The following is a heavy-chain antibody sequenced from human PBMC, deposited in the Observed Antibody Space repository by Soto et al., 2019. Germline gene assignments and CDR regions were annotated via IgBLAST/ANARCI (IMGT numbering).Heavy chain of an antibody. CDR1: GGSISSYY. D-gene: IGHD6-19*01. V-gene: IGHV4-59*01. Sequence: SETLSLTCTVSGGSISSYYWSWIRQPPGKGLEWIGYIYYSGSTNYNPSLKSRVTISVDTSKNQFSLKLSSVTAADTAVYYCARLTPLAVAGRVGIWIDPWGQGTLGTVSS. CDR3: ARLTPLAVAGRVGIWIDP. CDR2: IYYSGST. J-gene: IGHJ5*02.